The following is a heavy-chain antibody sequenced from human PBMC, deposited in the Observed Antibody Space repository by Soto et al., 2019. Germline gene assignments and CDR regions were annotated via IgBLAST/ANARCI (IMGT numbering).Heavy chain of an antibody. CDR3: AKGGVTRSYYSAMAV. Sequence: EVQLLESEGGLVQPGRSLRLSCAASGFIFSDYAMSWVRQAPGKGLEWVSALSGSGSNTYYADSVKGRFTISRDNVKNTVSLQMNNLTAEDTAVYYCAKGGVTRSYYSAMAVWGQGPPATFSS. CDR2: LSGSGSNT. D-gene: IGHD1-26*01. J-gene: IGHJ6*02. CDR1: GFIFSDYA. V-gene: IGHV3-23*01.